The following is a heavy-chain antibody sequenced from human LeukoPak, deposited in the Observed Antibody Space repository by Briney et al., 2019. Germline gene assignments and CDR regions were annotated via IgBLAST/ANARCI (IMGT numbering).Heavy chain of an antibody. J-gene: IGHJ4*02. CDR2: INPSGGST. Sequence: EWMGIINPSGGSTSYAQKFQGRVTMTRDTSTSTVYMELSSLRSEDTAVYYCATGTVTTDYWGQGTLVTVSS. CDR3: ATGTVTTDY. V-gene: IGHV1-46*01. D-gene: IGHD4-17*01.